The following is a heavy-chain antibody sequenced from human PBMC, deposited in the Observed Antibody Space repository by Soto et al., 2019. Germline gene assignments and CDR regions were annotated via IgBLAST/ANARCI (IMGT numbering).Heavy chain of an antibody. CDR2: IYYNGNT. CDR1: GVSITSGAYY. Sequence: SETLSLTCTLSGVSITSGAYYWTWVRQHPGKGLEWIGYIYYNGNTCFSPSLKSRLTISIDTSKNQFSLKLSSVTAADTAMYYCARARLRAVYAFDFWGQGTMVTLSS. J-gene: IGHJ3*01. CDR3: ARARLRAVYAFDF. V-gene: IGHV4-31*03. D-gene: IGHD4-17*01.